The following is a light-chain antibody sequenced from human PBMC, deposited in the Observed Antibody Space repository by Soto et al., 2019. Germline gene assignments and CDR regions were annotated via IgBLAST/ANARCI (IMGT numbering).Light chain of an antibody. CDR2: DVG. V-gene: IGLV2-14*01. CDR1: NNDVGGYDY. Sequence: QSALTQPASVSGSPGQSISISCTGTNNDVGGYDYVSWYQQHPGKAPKVMIFDVGNRPSGVSNRFSGSKSGNTASLTISRRQAEDEADYYCSSYTTSNPRVFGGGTKLTVL. CDR3: SSYTTSNPRV. J-gene: IGLJ3*02.